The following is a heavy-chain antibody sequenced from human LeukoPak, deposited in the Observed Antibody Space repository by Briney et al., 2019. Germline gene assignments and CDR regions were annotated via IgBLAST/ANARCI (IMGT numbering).Heavy chain of an antibody. D-gene: IGHD6-6*01. CDR3: ARDSRVAARGGYFDY. J-gene: IGHJ4*02. CDR2: INWNGGST. Sequence: GGSPRLSCAASGFTFDDYGMSWVRQAPGKGLEWVSGINWNGGSTGYADSVKGRFTISRDNAKNSLYLQMNSLRAEDTALYYCARDSRVAARGGYFDYWGQGTLVTVSS. V-gene: IGHV3-20*04. CDR1: GFTFDDYG.